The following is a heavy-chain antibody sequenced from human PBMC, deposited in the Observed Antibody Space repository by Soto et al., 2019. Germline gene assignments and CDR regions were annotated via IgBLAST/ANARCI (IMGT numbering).Heavy chain of an antibody. Sequence: GGSLSLSCAASGFSFSSYWMSWVRQAPGKGLEWVANIKQDGSEKNYVDSVKGRFTISRDNAKNSLYLQMHSLRAEDTAVYFCARDPHCIQLCDYWGQGTLVTVSS. CDR3: ARDPHCIQLCDY. D-gene: IGHD3-16*01. CDR2: IKQDGSEK. V-gene: IGHV3-7*01. J-gene: IGHJ4*02. CDR1: GFSFSSYW.